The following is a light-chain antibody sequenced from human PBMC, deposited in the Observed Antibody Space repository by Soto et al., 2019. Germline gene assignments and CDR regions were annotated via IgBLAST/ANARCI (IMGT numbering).Light chain of an antibody. V-gene: IGKV3D-15*01. J-gene: IGKJ4*01. Sequence: EIVLTQSPATLCVCPVERVPLSQAASQSVNIYLAWYQQKPGQAPRLLIFGASSRATGIPARFSGSGSGTEFNLTISSLQSEDFAVYFCQQYDDWLRLTFGGGTKVDIK. CDR1: QSVNIY. CDR3: QQYDDWLRLT. CDR2: GAS.